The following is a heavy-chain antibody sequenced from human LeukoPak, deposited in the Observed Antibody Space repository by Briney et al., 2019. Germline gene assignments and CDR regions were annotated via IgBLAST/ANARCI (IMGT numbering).Heavy chain of an antibody. J-gene: IGHJ5*02. CDR2: ISGSGGST. Sequence: PGGSLRLSCAASGFTFSSYAMSWVRQAPGKGLEWVSAISGSGGSTYYADSVKGRFTISRDNSKNTLYLQMNSLRAEDTAVYYCAKDLGDFWSGPNWFDPWGQGTLVTVSS. D-gene: IGHD3-3*01. CDR1: GFTFSSYA. V-gene: IGHV3-23*01. CDR3: AKDLGDFWSGPNWFDP.